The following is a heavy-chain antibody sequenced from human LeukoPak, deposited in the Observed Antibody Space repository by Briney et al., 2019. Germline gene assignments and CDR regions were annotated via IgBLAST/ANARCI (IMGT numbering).Heavy chain of an antibody. V-gene: IGHV3-49*04. D-gene: IGHD1-26*01. CDR3: TRDEVGAMSDY. CDR1: GSTFGDYA. CDR2: IRSKAYGGTT. Sequence: GGSLRLSCTASGSTFGDYAMSWVRQAPGKGLEWVGFIRSKAYGGTTEYAASVKGRFTISRDDSKSIAYLQMNSLKTEDTAVYYCTRDEVGAMSDYWGQGTLVTVSS. J-gene: IGHJ4*02.